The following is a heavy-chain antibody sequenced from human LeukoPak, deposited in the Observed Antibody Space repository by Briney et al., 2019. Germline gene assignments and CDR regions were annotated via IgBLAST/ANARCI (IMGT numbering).Heavy chain of an antibody. D-gene: IGHD3-10*01. CDR1: GYTFSGYY. CDR3: ARGGSDY. J-gene: IGHJ4*02. V-gene: IGHV1-2*06. CDR2: INPNSGDS. Sequence: EASVKVSCKASGYTFSGYYIHWVRQAPGQGLEWMGRINPNSGDSNSAQKFQGRVTMTRDTFISTAYMELSRLTSDDTAIYYCARGGSDYWGQGTLVTVSS.